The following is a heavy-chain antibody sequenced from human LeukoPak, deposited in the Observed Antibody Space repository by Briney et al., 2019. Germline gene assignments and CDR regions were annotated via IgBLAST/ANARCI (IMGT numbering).Heavy chain of an antibody. D-gene: IGHD1-7*01. V-gene: IGHV3-30*01. CDR3: ARGRITGTTDY. CDR2: ISHDGSNK. J-gene: IGHJ4*02. CDR1: GFTFSSYA. Sequence: GRSLRLSCAASGFTFSSYAMHWVRQAPGKGLEWVAVISHDGSNKYYADSVKGRFTISRDNSKNTLYLQMNSLRAEDTAVYYCARGRITGTTDYWGQGTLVTVSS.